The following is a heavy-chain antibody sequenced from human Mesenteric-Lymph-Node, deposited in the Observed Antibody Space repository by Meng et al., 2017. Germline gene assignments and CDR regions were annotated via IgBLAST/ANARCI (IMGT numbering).Heavy chain of an antibody. CDR3: ARGYPFSSSWYGLTGDWDPYYYSYYGMDV. D-gene: IGHD6-13*01. CDR2: INWNGGST. Sequence: GESLKISCAASGFTFDDYGMSWVRQAPGKGLEWVSGINWNGGSTGYADSVKGRFAISRDNAKNSLYLQMNSLRAEDTALYHCARGYPFSSSWYGLTGDWDPYYYSYYGMDVWGQGTTVTVSS. CDR1: GFTFDDYG. V-gene: IGHV3-20*01. J-gene: IGHJ6*02.